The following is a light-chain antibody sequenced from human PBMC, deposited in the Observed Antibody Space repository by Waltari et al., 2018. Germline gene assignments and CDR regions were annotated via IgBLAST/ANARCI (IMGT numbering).Light chain of an antibody. CDR1: QSLVRSDGNTY. J-gene: IGKJ2*01. CDR2: KVS. V-gene: IGKV2-30*02. Sequence: DVVMTQSPLSLPVTLGQPASISCKSSQSLVRSDGNTYLQWFQPRPGQSPRRLIYKVSTRESGVPDRFSGSGSGTDFTLKISRVEAEDVGVYYCMQGTHWPYTFGQGTKLDIK. CDR3: MQGTHWPYT.